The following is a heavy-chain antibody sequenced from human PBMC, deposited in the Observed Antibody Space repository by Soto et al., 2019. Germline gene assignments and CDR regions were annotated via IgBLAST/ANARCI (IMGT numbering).Heavy chain of an antibody. D-gene: IGHD1-26*01. Sequence: EVQLVESGGGLVQPGGSLRLSCAASGFTLSNFWMSWVRQAPGKGLAWVASIKEDGSEKTYVDSVKGRFTISRDNAQNSLYLQMNRPRVEDAAVYYCASYRTLGCWGQGTPVIVSS. CDR1: GFTLSNFW. J-gene: IGHJ4*02. V-gene: IGHV3-7*03. CDR2: IKEDGSEK. CDR3: ASYRTLGC.